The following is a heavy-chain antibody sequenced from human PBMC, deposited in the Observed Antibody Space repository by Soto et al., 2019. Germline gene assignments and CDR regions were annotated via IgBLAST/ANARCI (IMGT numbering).Heavy chain of an antibody. J-gene: IGHJ5*02. D-gene: IGHD2-2*01. Sequence: PTETLSLTCTISVGSIIYYYWNWIRQPPGKGLEWLGYIYYSGSTKYNPSLKSRGSMSVDTSKSQFSLKLSSVTAADTAVYYCARGVVVPAARTGWFDPWGQGTMVTVSS. V-gene: IGHV4-59*01. CDR3: ARGVVVPAARTGWFDP. CDR2: IYYSGST. CDR1: VGSIIYYY.